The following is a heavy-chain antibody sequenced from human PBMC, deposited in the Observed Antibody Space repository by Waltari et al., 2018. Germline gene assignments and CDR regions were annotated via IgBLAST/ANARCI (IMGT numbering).Heavy chain of an antibody. CDR3: ARSGYYYDSSGYSDPLDY. J-gene: IGHJ4*02. Sequence: QVQLVQSGAEVKKPGASVKVSCKASGYTFTGYYMHWVRQAPGQGLEWMGWINPNSGGTNYAQKFQARVTMTRDTSISTAYMELSRLRSDDTAVYYCARSGYYYDSSGYSDPLDYWGQGTLVTVSS. CDR1: GYTFTGYY. CDR2: INPNSGGT. V-gene: IGHV1-2*02. D-gene: IGHD3-22*01.